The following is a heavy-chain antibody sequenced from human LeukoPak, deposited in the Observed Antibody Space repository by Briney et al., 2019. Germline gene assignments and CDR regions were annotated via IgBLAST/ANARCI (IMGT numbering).Heavy chain of an antibody. CDR1: GFTFCPHW. V-gene: IGHV3-7*02. Sequence: GSLRPPRIASGFTFCPHWINWVRQPPGKGLEWVATIKPDGSERYSVDSVKGRFTISRDNAENSLYLQMNSLRAEDTAVYYCARGGSSRFDPWGQGTLVTVSS. J-gene: IGHJ5*02. CDR2: IKPDGSER. D-gene: IGHD3-10*01. CDR3: ARGGSSRFDP.